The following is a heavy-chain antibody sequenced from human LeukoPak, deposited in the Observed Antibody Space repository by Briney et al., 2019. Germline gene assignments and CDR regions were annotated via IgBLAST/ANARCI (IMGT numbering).Heavy chain of an antibody. Sequence: ASVKVSCKASGCTFTDYYMHWVRQAPGQGLEWMGWINPNSGGTNYAQKFQGRVTMTRDTSISTAYMELSRLRSDDTAVYYCASYYYGSGSRNAFDIWGQGTMVTVSS. CDR2: INPNSGGT. CDR3: ASYYYGSGSRNAFDI. D-gene: IGHD3-10*01. CDR1: GCTFTDYY. J-gene: IGHJ3*02. V-gene: IGHV1-2*02.